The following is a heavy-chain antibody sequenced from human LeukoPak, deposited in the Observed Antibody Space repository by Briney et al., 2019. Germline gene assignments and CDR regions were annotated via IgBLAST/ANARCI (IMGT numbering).Heavy chain of an antibody. Sequence: SETLSLTCTVSGGSISSYYWSWIRQPPGKGLERIGYIYYSGSTNYNPSLKSRVTISVDTSKNQFSLKLSSVTAADTAVYYCARALISGGSYNWFDPWGQGTLVTVSS. CDR2: IYYSGST. CDR1: GGSISSYY. CDR3: ARALISGGSYNWFDP. V-gene: IGHV4-59*01. D-gene: IGHD2-15*01. J-gene: IGHJ5*02.